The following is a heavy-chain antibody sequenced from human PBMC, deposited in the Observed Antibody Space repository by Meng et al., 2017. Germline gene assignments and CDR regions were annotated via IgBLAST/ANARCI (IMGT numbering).Heavy chain of an antibody. V-gene: IGHV6-1*01. CDR2: TYYRSKWYN. Sequence: SETLSPTCAISGHSVSSNSVAWNWIRQSPSRGLEWLGRTYYRSKWYNDYAVSVKSRITINPDTSKNQFSLQLNSVTPEDTAVYYGARNPLWHVGQNAFDIWGQGTMVTVSS. D-gene: IGHD1-26*01. CDR1: GHSVSSNSVA. CDR3: ARNPLWHVGQNAFDI. J-gene: IGHJ3*02.